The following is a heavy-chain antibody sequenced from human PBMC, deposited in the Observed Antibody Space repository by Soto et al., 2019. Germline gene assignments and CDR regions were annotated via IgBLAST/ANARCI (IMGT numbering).Heavy chain of an antibody. D-gene: IGHD3-3*01. Sequence: QITLKESGPPLVKPTQTLTLTCTFSGFSLSTSGVGVGWIRQPPGKALEWLALIYWDDDKRYSPSLKSRLTITKDTSKNQVVLTMTNMDPVDTATYYCAHSQGGFLEWSLFDYWGQGTLVTVSS. J-gene: IGHJ4*02. CDR3: AHSQGGFLEWSLFDY. CDR1: GFSLSTSGVG. V-gene: IGHV2-5*02. CDR2: IYWDDDK.